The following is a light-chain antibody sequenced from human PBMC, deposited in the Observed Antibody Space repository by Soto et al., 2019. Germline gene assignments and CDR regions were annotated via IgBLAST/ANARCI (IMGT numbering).Light chain of an antibody. Sequence: QSALTQPASVSGSPGQSITISCTGSSSDVGGYNYVSWYQQHPGKAPKLMIYEVSDRPSGVPNRFSGSKSGNTASLTIDGLQAEDEAEYYCSSYTRSSTLVFGTGTKLTVL. J-gene: IGLJ1*01. CDR1: SSDVGGYNY. CDR3: SSYTRSSTLV. CDR2: EVS. V-gene: IGLV2-14*01.